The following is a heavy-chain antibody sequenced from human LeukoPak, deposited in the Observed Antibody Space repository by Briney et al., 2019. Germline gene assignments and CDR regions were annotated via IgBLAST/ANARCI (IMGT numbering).Heavy chain of an antibody. CDR2: THYRSKWYN. CDR1: GDSVSSNSAA. V-gene: IGHV6-1*01. D-gene: IGHD3-10*01. CDR3: ARASYDGWFGESPFDI. J-gene: IGHJ3*02. Sequence: SQTLSLTCAISGDSVSSNSAAWNWIRQSPSRGLEWLGRTHYRSKWYNDYAVSVKSRITINPDTSKNQFSLQLNSVTPEDTAVYYCARASYDGWFGESPFDIWGQGTMVTVSS.